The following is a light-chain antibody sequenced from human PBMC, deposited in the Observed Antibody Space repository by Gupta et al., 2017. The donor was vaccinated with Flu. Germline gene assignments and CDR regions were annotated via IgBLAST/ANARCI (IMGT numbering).Light chain of an antibody. Sequence: SSELSQDPTVSLVCAQAFSVTSQGDSLEHYYAAWYQQKPGQAPLLVFYGENIRPSGIPDRFSGSSSGNTASLTITGAQAEDEADYYCDSRDVSGNRVIFGGGTRLTVL. CDR2: GEN. CDR3: DSRDVSGNRVI. J-gene: IGLJ2*01. V-gene: IGLV3-19*01. CDR1: SLEHYY.